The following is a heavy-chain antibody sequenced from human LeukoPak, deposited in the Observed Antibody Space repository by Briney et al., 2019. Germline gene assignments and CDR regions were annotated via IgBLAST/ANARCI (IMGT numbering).Heavy chain of an antibody. CDR1: GGTFSSYA. CDR2: IIPIFGTA. D-gene: IGHD2-2*02. CDR3: ASSGHLGYCSSTSCYTDY. Sequence: GASVKVSCKASGGTFSSYAISWVRQAPGQGLEWMGGIIPIFGTANYAQKFQGRVTITADESTSTAYMELSSLRSEDTAVYYCASSGHLGYCSSTSCYTDYWGQGTLVTVSS. J-gene: IGHJ4*02. V-gene: IGHV1-69*13.